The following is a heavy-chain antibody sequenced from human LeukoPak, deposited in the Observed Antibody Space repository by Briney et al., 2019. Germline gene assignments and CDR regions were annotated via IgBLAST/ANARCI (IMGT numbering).Heavy chain of an antibody. D-gene: IGHD1-26*01. Sequence: EASVKVSCKASGYTFTSYGISWVQQAPGQGLEWMGWISAYNGNTNYAQKLQGRVTMTTDTSTSTAYMELRSLRSDDTAVYYCARDVPPGELLRPNAFDIWGQGTMVTVSS. V-gene: IGHV1-18*01. CDR2: ISAYNGNT. J-gene: IGHJ3*02. CDR3: ARDVPPGELLRPNAFDI. CDR1: GYTFTSYG.